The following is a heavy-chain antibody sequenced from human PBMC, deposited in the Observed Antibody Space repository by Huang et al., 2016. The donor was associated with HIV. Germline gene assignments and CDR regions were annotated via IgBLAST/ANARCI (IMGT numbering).Heavy chain of an antibody. CDR1: GWPFNGFL. D-gene: IGHD2-15*01. CDR2: SNYSGNT. V-gene: IGHV4-34*02. Sequence: QVLLQQWGAGVLKPSETLSLTCGVSGWPFNGFLWSWIRQHPGKGLEWIGESNYSGNTNYNPSLKSRVTMSVDTSKRQFSLSLKSVTAADTAVYYCARARLLLPFDYWGQGALVAVSS. J-gene: IGHJ4*02. CDR3: ARARLLLPFDY.